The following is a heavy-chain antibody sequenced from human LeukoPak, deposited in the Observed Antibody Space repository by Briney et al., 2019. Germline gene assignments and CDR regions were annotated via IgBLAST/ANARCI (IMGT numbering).Heavy chain of an antibody. D-gene: IGHD6-13*01. V-gene: IGHV3-74*01. CDR2: INADEDRA. J-gene: IGHJ4*02. CDR1: GFTFSDYW. Sequence: GGSLRLSCAASGFTFSDYWMHWVRQAPGKGLVWVSHINADEDRAAYADSVKGRFTISRDNARNTQYLQMNSLRAEDTAVYYCAKDSEQLSRFDYWGQGTLVTVSS. CDR3: AKDSEQLSRFDY.